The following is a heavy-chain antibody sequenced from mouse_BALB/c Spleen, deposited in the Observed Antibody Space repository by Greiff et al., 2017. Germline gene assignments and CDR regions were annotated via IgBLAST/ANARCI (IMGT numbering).Heavy chain of an antibody. J-gene: IGHJ4*01. D-gene: IGHD2-3*01. CDR2: ISSGSSTI. Sequence: EVKLVESGGGLVQPGGSRKLSCAASGFTFSSFGMHWVRQAPEKGLEWVAYISSGSSTIYYADTVKGRFTISRDNPKNTLFLQMTSLRSEDTAMYYCARDLVYDGYYDAMDYWGQGTSVTVSS. CDR3: ARDLVYDGYYDAMDY. V-gene: IGHV5-17*02. CDR1: GFTFSSFG.